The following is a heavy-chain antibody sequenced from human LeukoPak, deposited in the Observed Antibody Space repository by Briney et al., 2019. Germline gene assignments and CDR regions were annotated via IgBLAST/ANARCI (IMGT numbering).Heavy chain of an antibody. Sequence: ASVKVSCKASGYSFTGNYVHWVRQVPGHGLEWMGWMYPNSGGTNYAQKFQGRVTMTRDTSINTAYLDLSGLRYDDTAVYYCAREVWYYSQWGQGTLVTVSS. CDR1: GYSFTGNY. D-gene: IGHD6-13*01. J-gene: IGHJ4*02. V-gene: IGHV1-2*02. CDR2: MYPNSGGT. CDR3: AREVWYYSQ.